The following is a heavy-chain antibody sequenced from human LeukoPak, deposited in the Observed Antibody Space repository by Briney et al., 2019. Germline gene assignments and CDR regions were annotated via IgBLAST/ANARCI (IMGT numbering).Heavy chain of an antibody. CDR3: GRDLSYEETAAGPSEV. Sequence: GGSLRLSCAASGFTVNSNYMSWVRQAPGKGLEWVSIIYSGGDTSYADSVKGRFTISRDNSKNTLYLQMNSLRAEDTAVYYCGRDLSYEETAAGPSEVWGQGTLVTVSS. D-gene: IGHD3-3*01. J-gene: IGHJ4*02. V-gene: IGHV3-66*01. CDR2: IYSGGDT. CDR1: GFTVNSNY.